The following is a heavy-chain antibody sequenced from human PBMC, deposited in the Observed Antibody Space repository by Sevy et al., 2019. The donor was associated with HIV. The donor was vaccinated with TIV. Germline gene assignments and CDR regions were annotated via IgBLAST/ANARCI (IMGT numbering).Heavy chain of an antibody. CDR1: GFTFSSYS. V-gene: IGHV3-48*01. CDR3: ARDAGYCSGGSCYGPY. J-gene: IGHJ4*02. CDR2: ISSSSSTI. D-gene: IGHD2-15*01. Sequence: GGSLRLSCVGSGFTFSSYSMNWVRQAPGKGLEWVSYISSSSSTIYYADSVKGRFTISRDNAKNSLYLQMNSLRAEDTAVYYCARDAGYCSGGSCYGPYWGQGTLVTVSS.